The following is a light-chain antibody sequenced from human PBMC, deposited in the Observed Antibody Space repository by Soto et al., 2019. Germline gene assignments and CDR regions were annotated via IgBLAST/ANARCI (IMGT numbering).Light chain of an antibody. J-gene: IGLJ1*01. CDR3: IPYPPASSRA. V-gene: IGLV2-14*02. CDR2: EVT. CDR1: SSDVGTYNL. Sequence: QSVLTQPASVSGSPGQSITISCTGSSSDVGTYNLVSWYQQHPGEAPKLMIYEVTKRPSGVSNRFSGSKSGNTASLTISGFNPQNGAYYIAIPYPPASSRAFGRGTK.